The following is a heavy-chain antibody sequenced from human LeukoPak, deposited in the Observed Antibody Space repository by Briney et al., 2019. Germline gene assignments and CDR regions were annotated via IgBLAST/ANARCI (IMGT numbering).Heavy chain of an antibody. J-gene: IGHJ3*02. V-gene: IGHV1-69*05. CDR3: ASFHTIFGVVDDAFDI. CDR2: IIPIFGTA. D-gene: IGHD3-3*01. Sequence: SVKVSCKASGGTFSSYAFSWVRQAPGQGLEWMGGIIPIFGTANYAQKFQGRVTITTDESTSTAYMELSSLRSEDTAVHYCASFHTIFGVVDDAFDIWGQGTMVTVSS. CDR1: GGTFSSYA.